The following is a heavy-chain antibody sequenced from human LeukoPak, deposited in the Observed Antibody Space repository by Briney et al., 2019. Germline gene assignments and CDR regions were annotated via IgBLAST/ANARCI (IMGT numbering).Heavy chain of an antibody. Sequence: GSVKVSCKASGYTFTSYGIIWVRQAPGQGLEWMGWIYPNSGGTKYAQKFQGRVTMTRDTSISTAYLELSRLRSDDTAVYSCAREHMTRVTLDYWGQGTLVTVSS. CDR3: AREHMTRVTLDY. CDR1: GYTFTSYG. CDR2: IYPNSGGT. D-gene: IGHD4-17*01. J-gene: IGHJ4*02. V-gene: IGHV1-2*02.